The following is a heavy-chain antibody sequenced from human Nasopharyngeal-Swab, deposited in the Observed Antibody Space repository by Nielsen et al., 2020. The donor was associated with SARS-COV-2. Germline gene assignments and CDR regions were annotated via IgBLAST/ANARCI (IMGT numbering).Heavy chain of an antibody. CDR3: ARDDGSGWFPFDY. CDR2: IYHSGST. D-gene: IGHD6-19*01. CDR1: GYSISSGYY. Sequence: SETLSLTCTVSGYSISSGYYWGWIRQPPGKGLEWIGSIYHSGSTYYNPSLKSRVTISVDTSKNQFSLKLSSVTAADTAVYYCARDDGSGWFPFDYWGQGTLVTVSS. J-gene: IGHJ4*02. V-gene: IGHV4-38-2*02.